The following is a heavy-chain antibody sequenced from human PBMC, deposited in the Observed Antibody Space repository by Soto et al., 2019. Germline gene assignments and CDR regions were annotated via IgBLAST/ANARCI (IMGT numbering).Heavy chain of an antibody. CDR1: GGTFSSYA. CDR3: ARXRFYSRSWYNYYYGMDV. CDR2: IIPIFGTA. J-gene: IGHJ6*01. D-gene: IGHD6-13*01. V-gene: IGHV1-69*06. Sequence: GASVKVSCKASGGTFSSYAISWVRQAPGQGLEWMGGIIPIFGTANYAQKFQGRVTITADKSTSTAYMELSSLRSEDTAVYYCARXRFYSRSWYNYYYGMDVWGQGTTVTVSS.